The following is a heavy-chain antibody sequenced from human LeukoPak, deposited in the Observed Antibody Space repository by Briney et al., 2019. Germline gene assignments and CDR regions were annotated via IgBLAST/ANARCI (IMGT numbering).Heavy chain of an antibody. D-gene: IGHD1-20*01. Sequence: PGGSLRLSCAASGFTFDDYTMHWVRQAPGKGLEWVSLISWDGGSTYYADSVEGRFTISRDNSKNSLYLQMNSLRTEDTALYYCAKARGAYNWNAPQDYWGQGTLVTVSS. CDR3: AKARGAYNWNAPQDY. J-gene: IGHJ4*02. CDR2: ISWDGGST. CDR1: GFTFDDYT. V-gene: IGHV3-43*01.